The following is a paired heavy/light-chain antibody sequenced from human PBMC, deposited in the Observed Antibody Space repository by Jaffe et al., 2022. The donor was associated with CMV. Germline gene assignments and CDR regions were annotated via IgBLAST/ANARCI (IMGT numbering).Heavy chain of an antibody. Sequence: QVQLVQSGAEVKKPGASVKVSCKASGYTFTGYYMHWVRQAPGQGLEWMGWINPNSGGTNYAQKFQGRVTMTRDTSISTAYMELSRLRSDDTAVYYCARDSSYSYGDYWGQGTLVTVSS. CDR2: INPNSGGT. CDR3: ARDSSYSYGDY. V-gene: IGHV1-2*02. J-gene: IGHJ4*02. CDR1: GYTFTGYY. D-gene: IGHD5-18*01.
Light chain of an antibody. CDR1: QGISNY. CDR2: AAS. CDR3: QQYNSYPVT. V-gene: IGKV1-16*02. Sequence: DIQMTQSPSSLSASVGDRVTITCRASQGISNYLAWFQQKPGKAPKSLIYAASSLQTGVPSKFSGSGSGTDFTLTISSLQPEDFATYYCQQYNSYPVTFGQGTRLEI. J-gene: IGKJ5*01.